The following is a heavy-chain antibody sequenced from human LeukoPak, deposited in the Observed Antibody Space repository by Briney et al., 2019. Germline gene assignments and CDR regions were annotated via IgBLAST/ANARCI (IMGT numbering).Heavy chain of an antibody. CDR1: GFTFSSYA. J-gene: IGHJ3*02. D-gene: IGHD3-16*01. V-gene: IGHV3-23*01. CDR3: AKGLVMKRPRNAASDI. Sequence: PGGSLRLSCAASGFTFSSYAMSWVRQAPGKGLEWVSAISGSGGSTYYADSVKGRFTISRDNSKNTLYLQMNSLRAEDTAVYYCAKGLVMKRPRNAASDIWGPGTMVTVSS. CDR2: ISGSGGST.